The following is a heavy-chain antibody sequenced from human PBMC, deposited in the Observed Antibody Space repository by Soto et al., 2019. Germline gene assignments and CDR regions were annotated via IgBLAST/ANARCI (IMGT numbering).Heavy chain of an antibody. J-gene: IGHJ6*02. CDR2: ISSSGSTI. CDR1: GFTFSSYE. D-gene: IGHD1-26*01. Sequence: PGGSLRLSCAASGFTFSSYEMNWVRQAPGKGLEWVSYISSSGSTIYYADSVKGRFTISRDNAKNSLYLQMNSLRAEDTAVYYCAKEGSRQYYYYYGMDIWGQGTTVTVSS. CDR3: AKEGSRQYYYYYGMDI. V-gene: IGHV3-48*03.